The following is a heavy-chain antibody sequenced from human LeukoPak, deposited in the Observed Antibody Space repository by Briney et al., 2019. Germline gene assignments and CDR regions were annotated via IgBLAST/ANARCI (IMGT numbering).Heavy chain of an antibody. V-gene: IGHV1-2*02. Sequence: ASVKVSCKASGYTFTGYYMHWVRQAPGQGLEWMGWINPNSGGTNYAQKFQGRVTTTRDTSISTAYMELSRLRSDDTAVYYCARGGKYGALDAFDIWGQGTMVTVSS. CDR2: INPNSGGT. CDR3: ARGGKYGALDAFDI. J-gene: IGHJ3*02. CDR1: GYTFTGYY. D-gene: IGHD4-17*01.